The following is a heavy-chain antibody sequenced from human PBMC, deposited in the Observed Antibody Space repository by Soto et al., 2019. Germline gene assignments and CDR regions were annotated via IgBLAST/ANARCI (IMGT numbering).Heavy chain of an antibody. J-gene: IGHJ4*02. D-gene: IGHD4-17*01. CDR3: ARALGDYGDC. CDR2: ISYDGSDK. CDR1: GFTFSSYA. Sequence: QPGGSLRLSCAASGFTFSSYAMHWVRQAPGKGLEWVAVISYDGSDKYYADSVKGRFTISRDNSKNTLYLQMNSLRVEDTAVYYCARALGDYGDCWGQGTLVTVSS. V-gene: IGHV3-30-3*01.